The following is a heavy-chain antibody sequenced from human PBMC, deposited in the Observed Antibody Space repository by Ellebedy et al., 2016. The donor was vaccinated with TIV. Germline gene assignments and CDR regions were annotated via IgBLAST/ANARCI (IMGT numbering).Heavy chain of an antibody. J-gene: IGHJ5*01. CDR2: TSYHDNKK. Sequence: GESLKISCTASGFNFNIYGMHWVRQAPGKGLEWVATTSYHDNKKDYADSVKGRFTISRDNSKNTLDLQMNNLRTDDTAVYYCARDPDAFGDQYFDLWGQGTLVIVSS. CDR1: GFNFNIYG. CDR3: ARDPDAFGDQYFDL. V-gene: IGHV3-30*03. D-gene: IGHD3-10*01.